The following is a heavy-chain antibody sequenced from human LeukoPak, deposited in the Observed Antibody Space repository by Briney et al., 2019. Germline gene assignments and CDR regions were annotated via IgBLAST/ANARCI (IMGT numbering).Heavy chain of an antibody. V-gene: IGHV4-4*09. CDR1: GASIGAYY. D-gene: IGHD1-14*01. Sequence: SETLSLTCTVSGASIGAYYWSWIRQPPGKELEWLGYIYTSGTTNSNPSLKSRGTVSVDTSKNQFSLKLTSVTAADTAVYYCARLGVNGTTPSFYHYMDFWGKGTSVTVSS. J-gene: IGHJ6*03. CDR2: IYTSGTT. CDR3: ARLGVNGTTPSFYHYMDF.